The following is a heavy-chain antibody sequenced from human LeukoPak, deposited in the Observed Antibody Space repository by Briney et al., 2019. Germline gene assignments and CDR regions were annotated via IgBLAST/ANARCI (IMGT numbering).Heavy chain of an antibody. CDR2: ISSSGRTI. CDR3: ARVMVGYYDSSGYYYFDY. CDR1: GFTFSDYY. V-gene: IGHV3-11*01. J-gene: IGHJ4*02. Sequence: GGSLRLSCVASGFTFSDYYMSWIRQAPGKGLEWVSYISSSGRTIYYADSVKGRFTISRDNAKNSLYLQMNSLRAEDTAVYYCARVMVGYYDSSGYYYFDYWGQGTLVTVSS. D-gene: IGHD3-22*01.